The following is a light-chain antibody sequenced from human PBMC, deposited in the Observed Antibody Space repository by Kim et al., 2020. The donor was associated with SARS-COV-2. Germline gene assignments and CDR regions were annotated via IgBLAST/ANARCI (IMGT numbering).Light chain of an antibody. J-gene: IGKJ2*01. Sequence: ASDEDRGTVDGRASQGISNHLAWFPQKPGKAPKSLIYAESSLQSGVPSKFSGSGSGTDFTLTISSLQPEDFATYYCQQYSRYPVTFGQGTKLEI. CDR1: QGISNH. CDR2: AES. V-gene: IGKV1-16*02. CDR3: QQYSRYPVT.